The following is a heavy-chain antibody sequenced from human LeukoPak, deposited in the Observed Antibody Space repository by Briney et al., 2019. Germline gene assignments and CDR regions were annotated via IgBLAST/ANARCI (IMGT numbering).Heavy chain of an antibody. V-gene: IGHV3-64*01. CDR2: ISSNGGST. J-gene: IGHJ4*02. Sequence: GGSLRLSCAASGFTFSSYAMHWVRQAPGKGLEYVSAISSNGGSTYYANSVKGRFTISRDNSKNTLDLQMGSLRAEDMAVYYCASPGAYYWGQGTLVTVSS. CDR1: GFTFSSYA. CDR3: ASPGAYY.